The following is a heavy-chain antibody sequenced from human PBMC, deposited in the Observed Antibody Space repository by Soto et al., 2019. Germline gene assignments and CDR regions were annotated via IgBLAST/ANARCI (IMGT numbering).Heavy chain of an antibody. Sequence: PGGSLRLSCAPSGFSFASFAMGWVRQAPGKGLEWASSISGGGDVPNYADSVKGRFTISRDNSKHMLFLQLDSLRAEDTALYYCAKGQGYSRTWYFDDWGQGTLVTVSS. CDR1: GFSFASFA. CDR3: AKGQGYSRTWYFDD. J-gene: IGHJ4*02. CDR2: ISGGGDVP. V-gene: IGHV3-23*01. D-gene: IGHD1-26*01.